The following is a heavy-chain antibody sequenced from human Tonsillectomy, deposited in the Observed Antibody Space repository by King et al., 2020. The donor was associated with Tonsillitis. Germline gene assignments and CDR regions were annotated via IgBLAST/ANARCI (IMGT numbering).Heavy chain of an antibody. D-gene: IGHD3-10*01. J-gene: IGHJ5*02. CDR1: GYSFTSYW. Sequence: VQLVESGAEVKKPGESLKISCKGSGYSFTSYWIGWVRQMPGKGLEWMGIIDPGDFDTRYSPSFQGQVTISADKSISTAYLQWSSLKASDTAMYYCARHGDYYASGSYYNVFDPWGQGTLVTVSS. CDR2: IDPGDFDT. V-gene: IGHV5-51*01. CDR3: ARHGDYYASGSYYNVFDP.